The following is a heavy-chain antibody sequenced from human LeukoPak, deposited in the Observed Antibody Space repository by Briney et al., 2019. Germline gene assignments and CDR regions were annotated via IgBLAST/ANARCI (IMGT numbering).Heavy chain of an antibody. CDR3: ARDFGSGREEGWFDP. CDR1: GGSFSGYY. CDR2: INHSGST. V-gene: IGHV4-34*01. J-gene: IGHJ5*02. D-gene: IGHD3-3*01. Sequence: SETLSLTCAVYGGSFSGYYWSWIRQPPGKGLEWIGEINHSGSTNYNPSLKSRVTISVDTSKIQFSLNLTSVTAADTAVYYCARDFGSGREEGWFDPWGQGTLVTVSS.